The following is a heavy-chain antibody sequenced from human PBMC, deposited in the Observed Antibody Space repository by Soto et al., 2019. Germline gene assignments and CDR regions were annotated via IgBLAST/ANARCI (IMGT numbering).Heavy chain of an antibody. CDR2: ISPYNGNT. CDR1: GYTFTKYG. Sequence: ASVKVSCKASGYTFTKYGIAWVRQAPGQGLEWMGWISPYNGNTVYAQKVEGRATMTTDTSTTTAYMELKSLRSDDTALYYCARTARMFRVGTSTKVMYNSFDSSGQGTLVTVSS. CDR3: ARTARMFRVGTSTKVMYNSFDS. D-gene: IGHD1-7*01. J-gene: IGHJ5*01. V-gene: IGHV1-18*01.